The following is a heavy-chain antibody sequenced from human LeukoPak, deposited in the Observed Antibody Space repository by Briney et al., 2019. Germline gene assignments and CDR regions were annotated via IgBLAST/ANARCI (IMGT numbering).Heavy chain of an antibody. CDR1: GYTLTELS. D-gene: IGHD4-17*01. CDR3: ATMTTSYYYYYGMDV. V-gene: IGHV1-24*01. Sequence: ASVKASCKVSGYTLTELSMHWVRQAPGKGLEWMGGFDPEDGETIYAQKFQGRVTMTEDTSTDTAYMELSSLRSEDTAVYYCATMTTSYYYYYGMDVWGQGTTVTVSS. CDR2: FDPEDGET. J-gene: IGHJ6*02.